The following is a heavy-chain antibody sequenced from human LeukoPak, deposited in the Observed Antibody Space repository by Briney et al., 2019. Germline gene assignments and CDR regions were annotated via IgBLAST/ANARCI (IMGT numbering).Heavy chain of an antibody. CDR2: IFPGDSDDA. Sequence: GESLKISCEGSGYSFTNYWIAWVRQMPGKGLEWMGVIFPGDSDDARYSPSFQGQVTISADKSINTAYLQWGSLKASDTAMYFCARPRPAGAAGYYFDFWGQGTLVTVSS. V-gene: IGHV5-51*01. CDR1: GYSFTNYW. CDR3: ARPRPAGAAGYYFDF. D-gene: IGHD1-26*01. J-gene: IGHJ4*02.